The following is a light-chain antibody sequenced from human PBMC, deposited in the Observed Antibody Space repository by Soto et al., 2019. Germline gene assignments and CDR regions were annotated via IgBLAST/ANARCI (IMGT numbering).Light chain of an antibody. V-gene: IGKV1-5*01. J-gene: IGKJ2*01. Sequence: IQMTQSPSTLSASVGDRVTITCRASQSISDWLAWYQQRPGKAPKLLVYDASSLERGVPSRFSGSGSGTEFTLTISSLQPDDFATYYCQQYNSYPYTFGQGTKLEIK. CDR2: DAS. CDR1: QSISDW. CDR3: QQYNSYPYT.